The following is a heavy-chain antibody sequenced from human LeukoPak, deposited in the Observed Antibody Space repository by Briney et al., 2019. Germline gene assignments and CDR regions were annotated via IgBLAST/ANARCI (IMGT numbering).Heavy chain of an antibody. J-gene: IGHJ5*02. Sequence: GGSLRLSCAASGFSFSTSAMSWVRQAQGKEREWVSVISDSGEETYYTDSVKGRFTISRDNSKNTLYLQMNSLRAEDTAVYHCARGSGGAAFDPWGQGTLVTVSS. V-gene: IGHV3-23*01. D-gene: IGHD2-15*01. CDR2: ISDSGEET. CDR3: ARGSGGAAFDP. CDR1: GFSFSTSA.